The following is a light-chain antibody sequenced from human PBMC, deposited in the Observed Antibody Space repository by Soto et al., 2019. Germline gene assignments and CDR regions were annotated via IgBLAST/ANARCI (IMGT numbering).Light chain of an antibody. CDR3: QKYNSVPVT. V-gene: IGKV1-27*01. J-gene: IGKJ5*01. Sequence: DIQMTQSPSSLSASVGDRVTITCRASQGIGNFLAWYQKKAGTVPKLLIYSASTLQSGVPSRFSGSGSGPDFTLTISSLQPEDVATYYCQKYNSVPVTFGQGTRLEIK. CDR2: SAS. CDR1: QGIGNF.